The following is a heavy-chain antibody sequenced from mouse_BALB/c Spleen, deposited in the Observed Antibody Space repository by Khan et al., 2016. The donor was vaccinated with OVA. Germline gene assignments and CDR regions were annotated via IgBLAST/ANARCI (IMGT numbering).Heavy chain of an antibody. D-gene: IGHD4-1*02. CDR3: AKGATGTVAFAY. Sequence: QVQLQQSGAELVRPGDSVTLSCKASGYTFTNYWMNWVKQRPEQGLVWIGRIDPYDSETHYNQKFKDKAILTVDKSSSTAYMQLSSLTYEDSAGYYGAKGATGTVAFAYWGQGTLVTVSA. V-gene: IGHV1-74*01. CDR1: GYTFTNYW. CDR2: IDPYDSET. J-gene: IGHJ3*01.